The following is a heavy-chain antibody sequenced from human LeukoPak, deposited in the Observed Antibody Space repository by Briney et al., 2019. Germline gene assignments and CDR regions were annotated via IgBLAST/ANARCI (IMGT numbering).Heavy chain of an antibody. V-gene: IGHV4-4*07. CDR3: ARDDFWSGYYYFDY. CDR1: GGSISSYY. Sequence: ETLSLTCTVSGGSISSYYWSWIRQPAGKGLEWIGRIYTSGSTNYNPSLKSRVTMSVDTSKNQFSLKLSSVTAADTAVYYCARDDFWSGYYYFDYWGQGTLVTVFS. CDR2: IYTSGST. D-gene: IGHD3-3*01. J-gene: IGHJ4*02.